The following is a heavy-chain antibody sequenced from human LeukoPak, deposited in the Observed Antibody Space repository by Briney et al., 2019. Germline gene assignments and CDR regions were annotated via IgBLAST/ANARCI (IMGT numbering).Heavy chain of an antibody. V-gene: IGHV4-39*07. J-gene: IGHJ4*02. D-gene: IGHD6-13*01. CDR2: IYYSGST. Sequence: SETLSLTCSVSGGSISTYNFYWVWIRQPPGKGLEWIGSIYYSGSTYYNPSLKSRVTISVDTSKNQFSLKLSSVTAADTAVYYCARVNVIAAAGPHFDYWGQGTLVTVSS. CDR1: GGSISTYNFY. CDR3: ARVNVIAAAGPHFDY.